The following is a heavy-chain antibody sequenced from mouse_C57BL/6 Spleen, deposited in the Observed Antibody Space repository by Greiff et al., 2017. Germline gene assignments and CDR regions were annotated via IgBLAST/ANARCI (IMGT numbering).Heavy chain of an antibody. V-gene: IGHV3-8*01. Sequence: VQLKESGPGLAKPSQTLSLTCSVTGYSITSDYWNWIRKFPGNKLEYMGYISYSGSTYYNPSLNSRISITRDTSKNQYYLQLNSVTTEDTATYYCARSAYYSNFYWYFDVWGTGTTVTVSS. CDR3: ARSAYYSNFYWYFDV. J-gene: IGHJ1*03. CDR2: ISYSGST. D-gene: IGHD2-5*01. CDR1: GYSITSDY.